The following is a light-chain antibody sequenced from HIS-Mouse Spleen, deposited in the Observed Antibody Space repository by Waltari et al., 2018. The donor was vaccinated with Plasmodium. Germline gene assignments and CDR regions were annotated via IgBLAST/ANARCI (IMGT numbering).Light chain of an antibody. V-gene: IGLV3-10*01. CDR1: AFPPKS. J-gene: IGLJ3*02. CDR3: YSTDSSGNHRV. CDR2: EDS. Sequence: SYELTHPPSVSVSPGQTARITCSGHAFPPKSPHLYQQKSGQPPVLVIYEDSKRPSGIPERFSGSSSGTMATLTISGAQVEDEADYYCYSTDSSGNHRVFGGGTKLTVL.